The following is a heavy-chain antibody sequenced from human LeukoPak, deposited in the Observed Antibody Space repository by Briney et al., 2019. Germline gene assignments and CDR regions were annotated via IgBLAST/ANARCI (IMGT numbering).Heavy chain of an antibody. CDR3: ARGVVTLAEYYFDY. J-gene: IGHJ4*02. D-gene: IGHD4-23*01. CDR1: GGSISIYY. V-gene: IGHV4-59*12. CDR2: IYYSGST. Sequence: SETLSLTCTVSGGSISIYYGSWLRQPPGKGLEWVGYIYYSGSTNYNPSLKSRVTISVDTSKNQFSLKLRSVTAADTAVYYCARGVVTLAEYYFDYWGQGTLVTVSS.